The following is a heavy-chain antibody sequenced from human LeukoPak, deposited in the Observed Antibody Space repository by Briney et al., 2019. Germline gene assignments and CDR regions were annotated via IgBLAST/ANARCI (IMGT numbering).Heavy chain of an antibody. V-gene: IGHV3-15*01. CDR2: IKSKTDGGTT. CDR3: IGPYYQGSGNYPD. J-gene: IGHJ4*02. Sequence: AGGSLRLSCAASGFTFSNAWMSWVRQAPGKGLEWVGRIKSKTDGGTTDYAAPVKGRFTISRDDSKNTLYLQMNSLKTEDTAVYYCIGPYYQGSGNYPDWGQGTLVTVSS. D-gene: IGHD3-10*01. CDR1: GFTFSNAW.